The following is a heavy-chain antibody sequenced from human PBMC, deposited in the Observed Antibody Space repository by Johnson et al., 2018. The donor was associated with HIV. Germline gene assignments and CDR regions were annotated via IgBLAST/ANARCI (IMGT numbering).Heavy chain of an antibody. CDR2: ISYDASKK. J-gene: IGHJ3*02. Sequence: QVQLVESGGGVVQPGRSLRLSCAASGFTFSSYAMHWVRQAPGRGLEWVAVISYDASKKYYADSVKGRFTISRDNSKNTLFLQMNSLRAEDTAVYYFAKELTLDDAFDIWGQGTLVTVSS. CDR3: AKELTLDDAFDI. V-gene: IGHV3-30*04. CDR1: GFTFSSYA.